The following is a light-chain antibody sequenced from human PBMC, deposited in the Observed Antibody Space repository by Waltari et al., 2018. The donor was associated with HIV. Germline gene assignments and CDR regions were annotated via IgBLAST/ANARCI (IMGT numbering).Light chain of an antibody. CDR2: DVN. V-gene: IGLV2-11*01. CDR1: SSDVGIYDY. J-gene: IGLJ1*01. CDR3: CSFRDSNSYV. Sequence: QSALTQPRSVSGSPGQSVTISCTGTSSDVGIYDYVSWYQQHPGQAPKLMIYDVNKRPSGVPDRFSGSKSGNTASLTISGLQAEDEADYYCCSFRDSNSYVFGTGTEVTVL.